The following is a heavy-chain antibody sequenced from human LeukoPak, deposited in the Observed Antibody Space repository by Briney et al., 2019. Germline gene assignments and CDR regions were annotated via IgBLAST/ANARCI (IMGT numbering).Heavy chain of an antibody. CDR2: INQDGSEQ. Sequence: GGSLRLSCAASGFTFSSYWMSWVRQAPGKGLEWEANINQDGSEQYYVDSVKGRFTISRDNTKNSLYLQMNSLRAEDTAVYYCARVGYCSTTSCYWRAFDYWGQGTLVTVSS. CDR1: GFTFSSYW. D-gene: IGHD2-2*01. J-gene: IGHJ4*02. CDR3: ARVGYCSTTSCYWRAFDY. V-gene: IGHV3-7*01.